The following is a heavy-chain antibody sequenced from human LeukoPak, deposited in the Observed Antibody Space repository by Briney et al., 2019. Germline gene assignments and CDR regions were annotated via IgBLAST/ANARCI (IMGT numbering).Heavy chain of an antibody. Sequence: GGSLRLSCAASGFTFSSYWMSWVRQAPGKGLEWVANIKQDGSEKYYVDSVKGRFTISRDNAKNSLYLQMNSLRAEDTAVYYCARAWQWLVTKGGYFDYWGQGTLVTASS. J-gene: IGHJ4*02. CDR3: ARAWQWLVTKGGYFDY. D-gene: IGHD6-19*01. CDR1: GFTFSSYW. V-gene: IGHV3-7*01. CDR2: IKQDGSEK.